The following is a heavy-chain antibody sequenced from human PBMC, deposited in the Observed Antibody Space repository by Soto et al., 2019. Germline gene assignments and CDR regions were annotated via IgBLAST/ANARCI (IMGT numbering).Heavy chain of an antibody. CDR2: IYYSGST. Sequence: SETLSLTCTVSGGSISSGGYYWSWIRQHPGKGLEWIGYIYYSGSTYYNPSLKSRVTISVDTSKNQFSLKLSSVTAADTAVYYCARSAAYCGGDCPYFDYWGQGTLVTRLL. V-gene: IGHV4-31*03. CDR1: GGSISSGGYY. D-gene: IGHD2-21*02. CDR3: ARSAAYCGGDCPYFDY. J-gene: IGHJ4*02.